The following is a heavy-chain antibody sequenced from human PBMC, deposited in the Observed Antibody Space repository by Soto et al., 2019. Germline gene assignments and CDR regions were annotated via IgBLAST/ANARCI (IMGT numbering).Heavy chain of an antibody. Sequence: QVQLVQSGAEVKKPGSSVKVSCKASGGTFSSYAISWVRQAPGQGLEWMGGIIPIFGTANYAQKYQCRVTITEDESTSTAYMELSSVRSEDTAVYYCARERQIVVVTAIRTPADNWFDPWGQGTLVTVSS. V-gene: IGHV1-69*12. CDR1: GGTFSSYA. D-gene: IGHD2-21*02. CDR2: IIPIFGTA. J-gene: IGHJ5*02. CDR3: ARERQIVVVTAIRTPADNWFDP.